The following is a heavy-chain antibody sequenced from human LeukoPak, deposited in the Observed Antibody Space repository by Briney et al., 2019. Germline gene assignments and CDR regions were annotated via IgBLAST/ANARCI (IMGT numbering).Heavy chain of an antibody. CDR3: ARALGASGSYYYYYYYMDV. CDR2: INQDGSDE. Sequence: GGSLRLSCAASEFTFSSYWMSWVRQAPGKGLEWVASINQDGSDEYYVDSVKGRFTISRDNAKNTLYLQMNSLRAEDTAVYYCARALGASGSYYYYYYYMDVWGKGTTVTVSS. V-gene: IGHV3-7*01. CDR1: EFTFSSYW. D-gene: IGHD1-26*01. J-gene: IGHJ6*03.